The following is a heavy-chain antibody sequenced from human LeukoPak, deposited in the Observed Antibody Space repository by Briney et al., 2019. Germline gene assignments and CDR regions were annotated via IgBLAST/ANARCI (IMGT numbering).Heavy chain of an antibody. J-gene: IGHJ4*02. V-gene: IGHV3-64D*09. CDR1: GFTFSSSA. CDR2: ISRKGGST. D-gene: IGHD2/OR15-2a*01. CDR3: VKDLRSDFMGVLSRYLSY. Sequence: GGSLRLSCSASGFTFSSSAMHCVRQAPGKGLEYVAAISRKGGSTYYADSVKGRFTISRDNSKNTLYLQMSSLRAEDTAVYLCVKDLRSDFMGVLSRYLSYWGQGTMVTVSS.